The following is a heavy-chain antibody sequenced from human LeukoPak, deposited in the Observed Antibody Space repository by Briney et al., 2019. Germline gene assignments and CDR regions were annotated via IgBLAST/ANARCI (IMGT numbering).Heavy chain of an antibody. J-gene: IGHJ4*02. CDR3: AKGSSRLLRPHFDF. Sequence: GGSLRLSCVASGFNLSDYAMTWVRQAPGTGLVRVSVVGFNGVTRFYADSVKDRFIVSRDNAKNTLHLEMKGLRAEDSAFYYCAKGSSRLLRPHFDFWGQGILVTVSS. CDR1: GFNLSDYA. V-gene: IGHV3-23*01. D-gene: IGHD3-22*01. CDR2: VGFNGVTR.